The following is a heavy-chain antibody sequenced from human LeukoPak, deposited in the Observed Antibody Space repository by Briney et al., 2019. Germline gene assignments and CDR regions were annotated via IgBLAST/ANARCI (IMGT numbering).Heavy chain of an antibody. Sequence: ASVKVSCKASGYTFTIFYIHWVRQAPGQGLEWMGCINPTSGDTNFAQKFKGRVTMTRDTSISTADMELSRLRSDDTAMYFCARSVAVRIWFGEAYFDYWGQGSLVTVSP. CDR2: INPTSGDT. D-gene: IGHD3-10*01. J-gene: IGHJ4*02. CDR3: ARSVAVRIWFGEAYFDY. V-gene: IGHV1-2*02. CDR1: GYTFTIFY.